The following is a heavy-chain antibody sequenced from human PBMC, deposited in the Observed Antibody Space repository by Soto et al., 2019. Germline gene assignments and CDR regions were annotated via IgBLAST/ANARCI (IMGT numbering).Heavy chain of an antibody. D-gene: IGHD1-26*01. CDR2: IIPIFGTA. CDR3: ERRGGGYYLDY. CDR1: GGTFSSYA. J-gene: IGHJ4*02. Sequence: QVQLVQSGAEVKKPGSSVKVSCKASGGTFSSYAISWVRQAPGQGLEWMGGIIPIFGTANYAQKFQGRVTITADEATSTGDLEMRSLRSEDTDVYYCERRGGGYYLDYWGQGTLVTVSS. V-gene: IGHV1-69*01.